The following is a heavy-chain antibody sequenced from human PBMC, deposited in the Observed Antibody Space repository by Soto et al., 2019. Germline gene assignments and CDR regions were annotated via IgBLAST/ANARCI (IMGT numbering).Heavy chain of an antibody. D-gene: IGHD3-22*01. Sequence: PGESLKISCKGSGYSFTSYWIGWVRQMPGKGLEWMGIIYPGDSDTRYSPSFQGQVTISADKSISTAYQQWSSLKASDTAMYYCARLTRGRYDSSGYYVDYWGQGTLVTVSS. CDR3: ARLTRGRYDSSGYYVDY. CDR1: GYSFTSYW. J-gene: IGHJ4*02. V-gene: IGHV5-51*01. CDR2: IYPGDSDT.